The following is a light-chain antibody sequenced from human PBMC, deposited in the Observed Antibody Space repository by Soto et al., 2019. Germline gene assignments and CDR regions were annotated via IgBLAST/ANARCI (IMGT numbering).Light chain of an antibody. CDR1: SGHSSYA. CDR2: LNSDGSY. CDR3: QTWGTGANGV. Sequence: QPVLTQSPSASASLGASVKLTCTLSSGHSSYAIAWHQQQPEKGPRYLMKLNSDGSYSKGDGIPDRFSGSSSGAERYLTISSLQSEDEADYYCQTWGTGANGVFGGGTKLTVL. V-gene: IGLV4-69*01. J-gene: IGLJ3*02.